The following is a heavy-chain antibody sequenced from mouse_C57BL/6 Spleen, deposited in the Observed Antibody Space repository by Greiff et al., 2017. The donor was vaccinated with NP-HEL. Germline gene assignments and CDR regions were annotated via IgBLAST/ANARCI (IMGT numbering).Heavy chain of an antibody. CDR2: IDPSDSYT. V-gene: IGHV1-59*01. CDR3: ARTTYDYDDTGGAWFAY. J-gene: IGHJ3*01. Sequence: QVQLQQPGAELVRPGTSVKLSCKASGYTFTSYWMHWVKQRPGQGLEWIGVIDPSDSYTNYNQKFKGKATLTVDTSSSTAYMQLSSLTSEDSAVYYCARTTYDYDDTGGAWFAYWGQGTLATVSA. D-gene: IGHD2-4*01. CDR1: GYTFTSYW.